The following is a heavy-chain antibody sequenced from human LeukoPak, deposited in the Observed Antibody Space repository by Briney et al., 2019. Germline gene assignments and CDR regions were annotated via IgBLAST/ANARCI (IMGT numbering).Heavy chain of an antibody. CDR1: GGSISSYY. CDR2: IYYSGST. J-gene: IGHJ4*02. CDR3: ARGSRRDGYNYFDY. Sequence: PSETLSLTCAVSGGSISSYYWSWIRQPPGKGLEWIGYIYYSGSTNYNPSLKSRVTISVDTSKNQFSLKLSSVTAADTAVYYCARGSRRDGYNYFDYRGQGTLVTVSS. V-gene: IGHV4-59*01. D-gene: IGHD5-24*01.